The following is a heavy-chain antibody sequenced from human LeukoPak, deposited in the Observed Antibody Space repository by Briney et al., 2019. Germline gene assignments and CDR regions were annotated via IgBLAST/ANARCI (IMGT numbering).Heavy chain of an antibody. Sequence: PGASVKVSCRSSGYFFTSYYINWVRQAPGQGLEWMGGIIPIFGTANYAQKFQGRVTITADKSTGTAYMELSSLRSEDTAVYYCARKSGSGSYYYYYYYMDVWGKGTTVTVSS. D-gene: IGHD3-10*01. J-gene: IGHJ6*03. V-gene: IGHV1-69*06. CDR1: GYFFTSYY. CDR2: IIPIFGTA. CDR3: ARKSGSGSYYYYYYYMDV.